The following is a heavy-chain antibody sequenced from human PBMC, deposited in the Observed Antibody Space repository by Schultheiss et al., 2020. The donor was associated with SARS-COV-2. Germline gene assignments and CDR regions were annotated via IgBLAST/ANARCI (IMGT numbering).Heavy chain of an antibody. CDR1: GGSVSSGSYY. V-gene: IGHV4-61*01. Sequence: SETLSLTCTVSGGSVSSGSYYWSWIRQHPGKGLEWIGYIYYSGSTNYNPSLKSRVTISVDTSKNQFSLKLSSVTAADTAVYYCARDAAAGNFYWGQGTLVTVSS. CDR3: ARDAAAGNFY. CDR2: IYYSGST. D-gene: IGHD6-13*01. J-gene: IGHJ4*02.